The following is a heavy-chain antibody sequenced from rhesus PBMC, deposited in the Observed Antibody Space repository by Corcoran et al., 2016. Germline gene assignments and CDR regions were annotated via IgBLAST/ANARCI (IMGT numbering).Heavy chain of an antibody. Sequence: QVQLVQSGAEVKTPGNSVKLSCKASGYTFTRPYITWVRPSPVQGFEWMGRINPSNGKPGYAQNFQGRVTMTKNTATSTAYMALNSLRSEETAGYYCVRSSGYYIGCYWGQGVLVTVSS. CDR3: VRSSGYYIGCY. V-gene: IGHV1-200*01. CDR1: GYTFTRPY. CDR2: INPSNGKP. J-gene: IGHJ4*01. D-gene: IGHD3-28*01.